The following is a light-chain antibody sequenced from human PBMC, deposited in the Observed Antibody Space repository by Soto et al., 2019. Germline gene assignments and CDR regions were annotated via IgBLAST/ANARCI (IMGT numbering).Light chain of an antibody. V-gene: IGKV1-33*01. CDR1: HDIGNY. CDR2: GAY. J-gene: IGKJ3*01. CDR3: QYCDYFPL. Sequence: DIQMTQSPSSLSASVGDRVTITCQASHDIGNYLNWYQHKPGKAPKLLIYGAYKLETGVPSRFSGGGSGADFTFTSTGRQPEDFTTYYCQYCDYFPLFGPGTTVDVK.